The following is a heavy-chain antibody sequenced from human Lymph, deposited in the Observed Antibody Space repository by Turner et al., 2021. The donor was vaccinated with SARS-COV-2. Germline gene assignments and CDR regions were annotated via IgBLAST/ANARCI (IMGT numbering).Heavy chain of an antibody. CDR1: GYPFTSYG. J-gene: IGHJ4*02. V-gene: IGHV1-18*01. CDR2: ISVYNGNT. Sequence: QVQLVQSGSEVTKPGASVNVSCKASGYPFTSYGISWVRQAPGQGLEWMGWISVYNGNTNYAQKLQGRVTMTTDTSTSTAYMELRSLRSDDTAVYYCARFTASIEVTGRYFDYWGQGTLVTVSS. D-gene: IGHD6-19*01. CDR3: ARFTASIEVTGRYFDY.